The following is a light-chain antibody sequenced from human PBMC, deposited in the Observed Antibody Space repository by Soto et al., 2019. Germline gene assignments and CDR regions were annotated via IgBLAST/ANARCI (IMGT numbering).Light chain of an antibody. V-gene: IGLV2-14*01. Sequence: QSALTQPASVSGSPGQSITISCTGTSSDVGLYDYVSWYQQHPGKAPQLMIYAVSNRPSGVSNRFSASKSGNTASLFISGLQAEDEADYYCSSYTSDSSYVFXSGTKRTVL. J-gene: IGLJ1*01. CDR1: SSDVGLYDY. CDR3: SSYTSDSSYV. CDR2: AVS.